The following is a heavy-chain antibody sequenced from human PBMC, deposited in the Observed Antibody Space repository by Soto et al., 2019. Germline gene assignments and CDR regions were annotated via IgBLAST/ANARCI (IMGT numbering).Heavy chain of an antibody. CDR3: ARGGNGDNVGYLYFDL. CDR2: INPGGVST. Sequence: QVQLVQSGAEVKKPGASVEVSCKASGYTFTTYYIHWVRHAPGQGLEWIGVINPGGVSTKYAQKFQDTFTLTSDTSTSTVYMDLSSLRSEDTAVYFCARGGNGDNVGYLYFDLWGRGTQVTVSP. CDR1: GYTFTTYY. V-gene: IGHV1-46*01. D-gene: IGHD4-17*01. J-gene: IGHJ2*01.